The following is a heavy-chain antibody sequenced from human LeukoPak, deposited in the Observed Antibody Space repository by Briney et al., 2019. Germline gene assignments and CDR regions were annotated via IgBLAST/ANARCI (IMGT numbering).Heavy chain of an antibody. CDR3: ARDCRTFPH. CDR1: GFTFSTYW. Sequence: GGSLRLSCAASGFTFSTYWLSWGPQSPGKGLEWVANIKQDESEKNYVDSVKGRFTISRYNAKNSLYLQMNSLRVEDTAVYYCARDCRTFPHWGQGTLVIVSS. V-gene: IGHV3-7*01. D-gene: IGHD2-15*01. J-gene: IGHJ1*01. CDR2: IKQDESEK.